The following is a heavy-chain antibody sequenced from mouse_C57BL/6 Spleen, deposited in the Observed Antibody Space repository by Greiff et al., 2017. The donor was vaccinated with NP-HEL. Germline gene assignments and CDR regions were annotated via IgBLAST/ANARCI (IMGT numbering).Heavy chain of an antibody. Sequence: QVQLQQSGAELVRPGASVTLSCTASGYTFTDYEMHWVKQTPVHGLEWIGAIDPETGGTAYTQKFKGKAILTADKSSSTAYMELRRLTSEDSADYYCTRDDYYGSSYNYALDYWGKGTSVTVSS. D-gene: IGHD1-1*01. CDR1: GYTFTDYE. CDR2: IDPETGGT. V-gene: IGHV1-15*01. CDR3: TRDDYYGSSYNYALDY. J-gene: IGHJ4*01.